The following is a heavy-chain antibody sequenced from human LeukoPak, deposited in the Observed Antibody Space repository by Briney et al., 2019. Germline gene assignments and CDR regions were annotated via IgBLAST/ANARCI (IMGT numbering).Heavy chain of an antibody. CDR3: ASGWYSSSWSDFDY. Sequence: GGSLRLSCAASGFTFSSYGMLWVRQAPGKGLEWVAFIRYDGSNEYYAGSVKGRFTISRDNSKNTLYLQMNSLRAEDTAMYYCASGWYSSSWSDFDYWGQGTLVTVSS. D-gene: IGHD6-13*01. CDR1: GFTFSSYG. J-gene: IGHJ4*02. CDR2: IRYDGSNE. V-gene: IGHV3-30*02.